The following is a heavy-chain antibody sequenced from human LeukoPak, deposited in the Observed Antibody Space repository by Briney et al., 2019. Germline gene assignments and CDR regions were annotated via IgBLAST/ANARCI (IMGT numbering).Heavy chain of an antibody. D-gene: IGHD3-3*01. CDR3: ARLYTLKASLEWLAHFARAEYNWFDP. Sequence: GASVKVSCKASGYTFTSYGISWVRQAPGQGLEWMGWINPKSGATNYEQKFQGRVTMTRDTSISTAYMELSRLRSDDTAVYYCARLYTLKASLEWLAHFARAEYNWFDPWGQGTLVTVS. V-gene: IGHV1-2*02. CDR2: INPKSGAT. J-gene: IGHJ5*02. CDR1: GYTFTSYG.